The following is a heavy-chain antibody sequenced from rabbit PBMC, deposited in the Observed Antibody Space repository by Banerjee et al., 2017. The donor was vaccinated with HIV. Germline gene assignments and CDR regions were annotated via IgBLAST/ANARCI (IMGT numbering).Heavy chain of an antibody. CDR2: IYAGSSGTT. CDR3: ARSYNYDYLGGPTRLDL. D-gene: IGHD6-1*01. Sequence: QSLEESGGDLVKPGASLTLTCTASGFSFSSSYWICWVRQAPGKGLEWIACIYAGSSGTTYYASWAKGRFTISKTSSTTVTLQMTSLTVADTATYFCARSYNYDYLGGPTRLDLWGQGTLVTVS. V-gene: IGHV1S40*01. J-gene: IGHJ3*01. CDR1: GFSFSSSYW.